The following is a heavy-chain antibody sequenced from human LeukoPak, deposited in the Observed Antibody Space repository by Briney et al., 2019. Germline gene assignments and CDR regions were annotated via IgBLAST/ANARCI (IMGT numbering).Heavy chain of an antibody. Sequence: ASVKVSCKASGGTFSSYAISWVRQAPGQGLEWMGRSIPIFGTANYAQKFQGRVTITADKSTSTAYMELSSLRSEDTAVYYCARDCSGGSCYRSAIDYWGQGTLVTVSS. CDR1: GGTFSSYA. CDR2: SIPIFGTA. D-gene: IGHD2-15*01. CDR3: ARDCSGGSCYRSAIDY. J-gene: IGHJ4*02. V-gene: IGHV1-69*06.